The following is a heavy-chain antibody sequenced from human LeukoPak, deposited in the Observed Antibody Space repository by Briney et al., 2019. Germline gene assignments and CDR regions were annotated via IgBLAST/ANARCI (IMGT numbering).Heavy chain of an antibody. CDR1: GGSISSSSYY. D-gene: IGHD2-15*01. J-gene: IGHJ5*02. CDR3: ARSTYCSGGSCSHNWFDP. V-gene: IGHV4-39*07. CDR2: IYYSGST. Sequence: SETLSLTCTVSGGSISSSSYYWGWIRQPPGKGLEWIGSIYYSGSTYYNPSLKSRVTISVDTSKNQFSLKLSSGTAADTAVYYCARSTYCSGGSCSHNWFDPWGQGTLVTVSS.